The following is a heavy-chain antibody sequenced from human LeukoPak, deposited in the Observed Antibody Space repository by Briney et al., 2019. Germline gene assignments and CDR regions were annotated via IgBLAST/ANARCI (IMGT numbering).Heavy chain of an antibody. J-gene: IGHJ4*02. Sequence: SQTLSLTCAISGDSVSSNSAAWNWIRQSPSRGLEWLGRAYYRSKWYDDYAVSVKSRITITPDTSKNQFSLQLNSVTPEDTAVYYCAVNIGWMTLYWGQGSLVTVSS. CDR3: AVNIGWMTLY. D-gene: IGHD6-19*01. V-gene: IGHV6-1*01. CDR1: GDSVSSNSAA. CDR2: AYYRSKWYD.